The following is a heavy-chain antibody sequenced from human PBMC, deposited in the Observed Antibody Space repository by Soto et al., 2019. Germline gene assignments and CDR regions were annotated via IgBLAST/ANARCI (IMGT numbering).Heavy chain of an antibody. J-gene: IGHJ4*02. CDR3: ARDLAKGGGSAGFDY. V-gene: IGHV1-2*02. CDR2: INPQSGGT. Sequence: VKGACKASGAPFTANYVRLGRQDPGQGFEWMGWINPQSGGTNYPQKFQGRVTMTRDTSLSTVYMTLIRLTSDDTAEYYCARDLAKGGGSAGFDYWGQGTLVTVSS. CDR1: GAPFTANY. D-gene: IGHD1-26*01.